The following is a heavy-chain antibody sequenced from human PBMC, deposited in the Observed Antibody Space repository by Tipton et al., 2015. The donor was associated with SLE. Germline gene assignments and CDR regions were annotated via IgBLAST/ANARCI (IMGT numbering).Heavy chain of an antibody. J-gene: IGHJ5*02. CDR1: GFTFSCYA. D-gene: IGHD2-15*01. CDR2: ISHSASNT. Sequence: SLRLSCVGSGFTFSCYAMTWVRQAPGKGLEWVSGISHSASNTYYADSVKGRFTITRDNAKKSLYLQMNGLRAEDTAVYYCARKLYCSGGSCYSRWSWFDPWGQGTLVTVSS. V-gene: IGHV3-21*04. CDR3: ARKLYCSGGSCYSRWSWFDP.